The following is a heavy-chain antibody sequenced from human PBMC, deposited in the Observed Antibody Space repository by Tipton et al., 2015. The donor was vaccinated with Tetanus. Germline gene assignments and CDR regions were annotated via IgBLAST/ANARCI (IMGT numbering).Heavy chain of an antibody. J-gene: IGHJ4*02. V-gene: IGHV5-51*01. D-gene: IGHD2-8*01. CDR1: GYIFNNYW. CDR3: ARAHCTDGVCNFDF. Sequence: QLVQSGGEVKKPGESLKISCKGSGYIFNNYWIGWVRQKPGKGLEWMGIIYPGDSDTRYSPSFQGQVTISVDKSINTAYLQWSNLKASDTSMFYWARAHCTDGVCNFDFWGQGALVTVAS. CDR2: IYPGDSDT.